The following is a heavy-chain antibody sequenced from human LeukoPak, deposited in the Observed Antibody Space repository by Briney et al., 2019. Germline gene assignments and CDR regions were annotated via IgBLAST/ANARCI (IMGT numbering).Heavy chain of an antibody. D-gene: IGHD3-9*01. J-gene: IGHJ4*02. CDR3: ARDRGPPYYDILTGYSPFGY. Sequence: GGSLRLSCAASGFTFSSYAMHWVRQAPGEGLEWVAVISYDGSNKYYADSVKGRFTISRDNSKNTLYLQMNSLRAEDTAVYYCARDRGPPYYDILTGYSPFGYWGQGTLVTVSS. V-gene: IGHV3-30-3*01. CDR2: ISYDGSNK. CDR1: GFTFSSYA.